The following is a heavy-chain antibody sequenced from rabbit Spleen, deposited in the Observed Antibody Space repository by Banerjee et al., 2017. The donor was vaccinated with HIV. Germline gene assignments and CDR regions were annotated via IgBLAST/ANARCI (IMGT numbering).Heavy chain of an antibody. CDR3: ARDAGTSFSTYGMDL. V-gene: IGHV1S7*01. J-gene: IGHJ6*01. D-gene: IGHD8-1*01. CDR2: IDPVFGIT. Sequence: QLVESGGGLVQPGGSLTLTCTASGFSLSSYYMCWVRQAPGKGLEWIACIDPVFGITWYASWVNGRFTISSHNAQNTLYLQLNSLTVADTATYFCARDAGTSFSTYGMDLWGQGTLVTVS. CDR1: GFSLSSYY.